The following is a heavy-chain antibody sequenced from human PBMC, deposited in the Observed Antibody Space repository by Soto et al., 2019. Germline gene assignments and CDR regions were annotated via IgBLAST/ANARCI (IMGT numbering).Heavy chain of an antibody. CDR1: GFTLRNYE. J-gene: IGHJ4*02. CDR2: ISGSNNNI. CDR3: ASERLCGADCYFFDN. V-gene: IGHV3-48*03. Sequence: GGSLRLSCAASGFTLRNYEMTWVRQAPGKGLEWISKISGSNNNIYYADSVRGRFTISRDNAKNSLYLQMNSLRAEDTAIYYCASERLCGADCYFFDNWGQGTQVTAPQ. D-gene: IGHD2-21*02.